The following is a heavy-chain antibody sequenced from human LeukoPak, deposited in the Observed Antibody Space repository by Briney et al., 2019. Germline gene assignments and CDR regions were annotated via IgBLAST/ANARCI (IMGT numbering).Heavy chain of an antibody. CDR1: GGSISSGGYS. CDR3: ARDSGYCSGGSCWYFDL. V-gene: IGHV4-30-2*01. J-gene: IGHJ2*01. D-gene: IGHD2-15*01. CDR2: IYHSGST. Sequence: PSQTLSLTCAVSGGSISSGGYSWSWIRQPPGKGLEWIGYIYHSGSTYYNPSLKSRVTISVDRSKNQSSLKLSSVTAADTAVYYCARDSGYCSGGSCWYFDLWGRGTLVTVSS.